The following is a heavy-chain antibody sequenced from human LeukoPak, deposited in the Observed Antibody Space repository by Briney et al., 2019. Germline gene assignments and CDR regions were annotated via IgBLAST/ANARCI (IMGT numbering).Heavy chain of an antibody. Sequence: ASVKASCKASGYTFTSYYMNWVRQAPGQGLEWMGIINPSGGSTSYAQKFQGRVTMTRDTSTSTVYMELSSLRFEDTAVYHCARDSYGSGSYYRSKTYYFDYWGQGTLVTVSS. CDR2: INPSGGST. D-gene: IGHD3-10*01. CDR3: ARDSYGSGSYYRSKTYYFDY. J-gene: IGHJ4*02. CDR1: GYTFTSYY. V-gene: IGHV1-46*01.